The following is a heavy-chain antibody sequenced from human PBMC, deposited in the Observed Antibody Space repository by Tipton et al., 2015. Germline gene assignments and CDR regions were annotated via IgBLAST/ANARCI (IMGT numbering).Heavy chain of an antibody. D-gene: IGHD3-22*01. CDR2: IYYSGST. CDR1: GGSVSSGSYY. J-gene: IGHJ3*02. CDR3: ARDQYYYDTSGYSDAFDI. Sequence: TLSLTCTVSGGSVSSGSYYWSWIRQPPGKGLEWIGYIYYSGSTNYNPSLKSRVTISVDTSKNQFSLKLSSVTAADTAVYYCARDQYYYDTSGYSDAFDIWGQGTMVTVSS. V-gene: IGHV4-61*01.